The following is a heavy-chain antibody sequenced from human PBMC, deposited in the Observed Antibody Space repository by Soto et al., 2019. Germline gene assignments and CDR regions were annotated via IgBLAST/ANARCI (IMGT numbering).Heavy chain of an antibody. J-gene: IGHJ4*02. Sequence: SETLSLTCTVSGGSISSYYWSWIRQPPGKGLEWIGYIYYSGSTNYNPPLKSRVTISVDTSKNQFSLKLSSVTAADTAVYYCAKTHQYSNTWYTDWGQGTLVTVSS. CDR3: AKTHQYSNTWYTD. CDR1: GGSISSYY. V-gene: IGHV4-59*08. CDR2: IYYSGST. D-gene: IGHD6-13*01.